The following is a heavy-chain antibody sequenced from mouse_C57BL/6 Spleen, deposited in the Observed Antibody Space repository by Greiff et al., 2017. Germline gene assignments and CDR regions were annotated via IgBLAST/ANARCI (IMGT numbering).Heavy chain of an antibody. D-gene: IGHD1-1*01. V-gene: IGHV1-80*01. CDR2: IYPGGGST. Sequence: QVQLQQSGAELVKPGASVKISCKASGYAFTSYWMNWVKQRPGKGLEWIGQIYPGGGSTNYNGKFKGKATLTADKSSSTAYMQLSSLTSEYAAVYFCSRCPTVVAPLDYWGQGTTLTVSS. CDR1: GYAFTSYW. J-gene: IGHJ2*01. CDR3: SRCPTVVAPLDY.